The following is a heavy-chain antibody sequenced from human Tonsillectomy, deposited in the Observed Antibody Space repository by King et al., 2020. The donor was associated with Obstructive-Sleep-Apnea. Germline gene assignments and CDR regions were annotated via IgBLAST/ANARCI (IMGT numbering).Heavy chain of an antibody. CDR1: GYTFTNYG. CDR2: ISAYNGNT. V-gene: IGHV1-18*04. J-gene: IGHJ5*02. CDR3: ARDNVVATYDSSGSAWFDP. Sequence: QLVQSGAEVKKPGASVKVSCKASGYTFTNYGITWVRQAPGQGLEYMGWISAYNGNTNYAQKLQGRVTMTTDTSTSTAYMELRSLRSDDTAVYYCARDNVVATYDSSGSAWFDPWGQGTLVTVSS. D-gene: IGHD3-22*01.